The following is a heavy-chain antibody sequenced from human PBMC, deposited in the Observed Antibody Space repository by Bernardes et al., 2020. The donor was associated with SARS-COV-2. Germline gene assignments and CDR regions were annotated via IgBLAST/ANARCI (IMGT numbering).Heavy chain of an antibody. CDR1: GFDFSDYW. J-gene: IGHJ6*02. V-gene: IGHV3-7*03. Sequence: GGSLRLSCAGSGFDFSDYWMAWVRQAPGKGLEWVANIKRDGSETYYVDSVKGRFTISRDNAKNLVVLQMNSLRAEDTAIFYCARSAGMDVWGQGTMVTVSS. CDR3: ARSAGMDV. CDR2: IKRDGSET.